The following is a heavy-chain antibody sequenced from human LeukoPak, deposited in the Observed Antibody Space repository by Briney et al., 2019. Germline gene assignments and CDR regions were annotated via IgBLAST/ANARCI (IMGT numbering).Heavy chain of an antibody. D-gene: IGHD3-9*01. V-gene: IGHV3-23*01. CDR1: GFTFSSYA. CDR2: ISGSSGST. Sequence: GGSLRLSCAASGFTFSSYAMSWVRQAPGKGLEWVSAISGSSGSTYYADSVKGRFTISRDNSKNTLYLQMNSLRAEDTAVYYCAKDLSGGYDILTGYYGFDYWGQGTLVTVSS. J-gene: IGHJ4*02. CDR3: AKDLSGGYDILTGYYGFDY.